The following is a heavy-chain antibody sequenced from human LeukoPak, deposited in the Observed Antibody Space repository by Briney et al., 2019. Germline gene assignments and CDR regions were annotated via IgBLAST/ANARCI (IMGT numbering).Heavy chain of an antibody. CDR3: ARDVDLVVAGATNWFDP. D-gene: IGHD2-15*01. Sequence: SETLSLTCTVSGASVSSGGHFWSWLRQPAGKGLEWIGRMYASGTTDYNPSLWSRVAISLDTSQNQFSLKLSSVTAEDTAVYYCARDVDLVVAGATNWFDPWGQGILVTVSS. CDR1: GASVSSGGHF. J-gene: IGHJ5*02. V-gene: IGHV4-61*02. CDR2: MYASGTT.